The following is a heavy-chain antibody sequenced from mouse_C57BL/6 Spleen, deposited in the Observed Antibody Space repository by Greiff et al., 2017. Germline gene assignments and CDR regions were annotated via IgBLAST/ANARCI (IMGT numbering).Heavy chain of an antibody. V-gene: IGHV5-9-1*02. Sequence: EVKLMEPGAGLVKPGGSLKLSCAASGFTFSSYAMPWVRQTPEQSLEWVAYISSCGDYTYYAHTVKGRFTISRDNARNTLYLQMSSLKSEDTSMYYCTRAYDGYCTWFAYWGQGTLVTVSA. D-gene: IGHD2-3*01. CDR2: ISSCGDYT. CDR3: TRAYDGYCTWFAY. J-gene: IGHJ3*01. CDR1: GFTFSSYA.